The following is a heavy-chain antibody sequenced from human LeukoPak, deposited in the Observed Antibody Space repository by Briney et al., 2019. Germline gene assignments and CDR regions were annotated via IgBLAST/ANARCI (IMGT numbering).Heavy chain of an antibody. CDR2: IYSGGST. Sequence: GGSLRLSCAASGFTVSSNYMSWVRQAPGKGLEWVSVIYSGGSTYYADSVKGRFTISRDNSKNTLYPQMNSLRAEDTAVYYCARDSSGDAFDIWGQGTMVTVSS. J-gene: IGHJ3*02. V-gene: IGHV3-53*01. D-gene: IGHD6-25*01. CDR3: ARDSSGDAFDI. CDR1: GFTVSSNY.